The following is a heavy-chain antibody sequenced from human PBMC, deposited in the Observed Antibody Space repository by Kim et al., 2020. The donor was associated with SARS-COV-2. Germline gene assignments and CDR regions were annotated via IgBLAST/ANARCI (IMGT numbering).Heavy chain of an antibody. CDR2: TYYRSKWNN. CDR1: GDSVSSNSAA. Sequence: SQTLSLTCAISGDSVSSNSAAWNWIRQSPSRGLEWLGRTYYRSKWNNDNAVSVKSRITINPDKSKNQFSLQLNSVTPEDTAVYYRARDLHGYSYPSYGMDVWGQGTTVTVSS. J-gene: IGHJ6*02. CDR3: ARDLHGYSYPSYGMDV. D-gene: IGHD5-18*01. V-gene: IGHV6-1*01.